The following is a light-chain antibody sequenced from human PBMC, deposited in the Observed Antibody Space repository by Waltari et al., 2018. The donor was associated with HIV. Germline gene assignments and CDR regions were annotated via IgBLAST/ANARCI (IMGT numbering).Light chain of an antibody. J-gene: IGKJ3*01. V-gene: IGKV3-20*01. CDR3: QQYDNSPFT. CDR1: QSVNTF. CDR2: RAS. Sequence: MGLTQSPGTLSLSPGERGTLSCRTSQSVNTFLSWYQQKPGQAPRLLIFRASNRATGIPDRFSGSGSGTDFTLTISRLEPEDYAVYYCQQYDNSPFTFGPGTTVDVK.